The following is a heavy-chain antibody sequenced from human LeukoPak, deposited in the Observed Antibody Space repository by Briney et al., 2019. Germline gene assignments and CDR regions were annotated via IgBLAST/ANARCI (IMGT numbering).Heavy chain of an antibody. CDR2: ISGSGGST. V-gene: IGHV3-23*01. CDR3: AKDTSRDGYNDAFDI. J-gene: IGHJ3*02. CDR1: GFTFSSYA. D-gene: IGHD5-24*01. Sequence: PGGSLRLSCAASGFTFSSYAMSWVRQAPGKGLEWVSAISGSGGSTYYADSVKGRFTISRDKSKNTLYLQMNSLRAEDTAVYYCAKDTSRDGYNDAFDIWGQGTMVTVSS.